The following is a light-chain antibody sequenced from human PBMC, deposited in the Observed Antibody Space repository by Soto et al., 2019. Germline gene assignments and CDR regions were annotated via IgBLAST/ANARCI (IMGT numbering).Light chain of an antibody. V-gene: IGKV3-11*01. CDR1: QSVSSY. Sequence: EIVLTQSPATLSLSPGERATLSCRASQSVSSYLAWYQQKPGQAPRLLIYDASNRATGIPARFSGSGSGTDFTLTISSLEPEDCAVYYCQQRSNWTWTFGQGTKV. CDR2: DAS. J-gene: IGKJ1*01. CDR3: QQRSNWTWT.